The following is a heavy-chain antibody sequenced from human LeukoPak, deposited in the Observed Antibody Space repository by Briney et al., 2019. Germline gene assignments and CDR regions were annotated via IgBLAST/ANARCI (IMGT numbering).Heavy chain of an antibody. J-gene: IGHJ5*02. Sequence: GGSLRLSCAASGFTFSNYAMSWVRQAPGKGLEWVSSIAGSGATTFYADSVKGRFTISRDISKNTLYLQMSSLRTEDTAIYYCAKGGIKRFGLVPDWFDPWGLGTLVIVSS. CDR3: AKGGIKRFGLVPDWFDP. V-gene: IGHV3-23*01. CDR1: GFTFSNYA. D-gene: IGHD3-9*01. CDR2: IAGSGATT.